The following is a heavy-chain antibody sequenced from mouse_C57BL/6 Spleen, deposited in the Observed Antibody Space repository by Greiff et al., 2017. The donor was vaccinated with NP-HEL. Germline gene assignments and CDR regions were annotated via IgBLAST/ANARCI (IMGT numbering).Heavy chain of an antibody. CDR1: GFTFSDYG. Sequence: DVMLVESGGGLVKPGGSLKLSCAASGFTFSDYGMHWVRQAPEKGLEWVAYISSGSSTIYYADTVKGRFTISRDNAKNTLFLQMTSLRSEDTAMYYCAKIYYDSQGAMDYWGQGTSVTVSS. CDR3: AKIYYDSQGAMDY. J-gene: IGHJ4*01. D-gene: IGHD2-4*01. V-gene: IGHV5-17*01. CDR2: ISSGSSTI.